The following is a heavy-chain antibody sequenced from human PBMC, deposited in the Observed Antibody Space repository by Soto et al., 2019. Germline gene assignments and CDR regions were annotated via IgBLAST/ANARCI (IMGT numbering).Heavy chain of an antibody. J-gene: IGHJ6*02. CDR1: GGSISSGSYY. CDR2: IYYSGST. Sequence: QVQLQESGPGLVKPSQTLFLTCTVSGGSISSGSYYWSWIRQLPGKGLEWIGYIYYSGSTYYNPSRKSRVTISVDTSKNQFSLKLNSVTAADTAVYYCATRTDYYYGSGSLGGMDVWGQGTTVTVSS. D-gene: IGHD3-10*01. CDR3: ATRTDYYYGSGSLGGMDV. V-gene: IGHV4-31*03.